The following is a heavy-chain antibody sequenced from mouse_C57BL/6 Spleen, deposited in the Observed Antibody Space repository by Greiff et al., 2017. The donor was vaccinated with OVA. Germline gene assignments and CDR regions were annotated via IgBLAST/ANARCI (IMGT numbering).Heavy chain of an antibody. Sequence: DVKLVESGPGLVKPSQSLSLTCSVTGYSITSGYYWNWIRQFPGNKLEWMGYISYDGSNNYNPSLKNRISITRDTSKNQFFLKLNSVTTEDTATYYCAREGHYDYDDGVYYYAMDYWGQGTSVTVSS. J-gene: IGHJ4*01. V-gene: IGHV3-6*01. CDR1: GYSITSGYY. CDR2: ISYDGSN. CDR3: AREGHYDYDDGVYYYAMDY. D-gene: IGHD2-4*01.